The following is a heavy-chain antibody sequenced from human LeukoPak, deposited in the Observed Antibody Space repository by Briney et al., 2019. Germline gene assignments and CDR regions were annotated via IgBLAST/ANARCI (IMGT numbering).Heavy chain of an antibody. D-gene: IGHD2-8*01. CDR1: GGSFSGYY. J-gene: IGHJ4*02. CDR2: INHSGST. CDR3: ATVSRGYFDY. Sequence: SETLSLTCAVYGGSFSGYYWSWIRQPPGKGLEWIGEINHSGSTNYNPSLKSRVTISVDTSKNQFSLKLSSVTAADTAVYYCATVSRGYFDYWGQGTRVTVSS. V-gene: IGHV4-34*01.